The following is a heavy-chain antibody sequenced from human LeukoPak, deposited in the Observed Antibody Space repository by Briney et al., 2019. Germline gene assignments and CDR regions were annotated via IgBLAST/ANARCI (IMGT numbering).Heavy chain of an antibody. J-gene: IGHJ4*02. CDR3: AGAASGDDFWSGYYDYFDY. Sequence: ASVKVSCKASGYTFTGYYMHWVRQAPGQGLEWMGRINPNSGGTNYAQKFQGRVTMTRDTSISTAYMELSRLRSDDTAVYYCAGAASGDDFWSGYYDYFDYWGQGTLVTVSS. D-gene: IGHD3-3*01. CDR1: GYTFTGYY. V-gene: IGHV1-2*06. CDR2: INPNSGGT.